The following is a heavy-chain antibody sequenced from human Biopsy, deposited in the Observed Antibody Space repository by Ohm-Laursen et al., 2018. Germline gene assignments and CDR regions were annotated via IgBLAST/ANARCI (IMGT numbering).Heavy chain of an antibody. D-gene: IGHD3-10*01. CDR1: GGSISSDY. V-gene: IGHV4-59*04. CDR2: IYYSGSI. CDR3: ARQEFATSPLDY. Sequence: SDTLSLTCTVSGGSISSDYWSWIRQTPGKELEWIGYIYYSGSIYYNPSLKSRVTISADRSKNQISLKLTSVTAADTAMYYCARQEFATSPLDYWGQGSLVTVSS. J-gene: IGHJ4*02.